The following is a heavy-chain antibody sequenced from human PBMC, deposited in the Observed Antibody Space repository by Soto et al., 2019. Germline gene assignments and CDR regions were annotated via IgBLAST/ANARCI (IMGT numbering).Heavy chain of an antibody. D-gene: IGHD5-18*01. CDR3: AKALSGYTYGPFDY. J-gene: IGHJ4*02. Sequence: SLRLSCAASGFTFDDYAMHWVRQTPGKGLEWVSGINWNRGSIGYADSVKGRFTISKDIANNSLYLQMNSLRAEDTGLYYCAKALSGYTYGPFDYWGQGTQVTVSS. V-gene: IGHV3-9*01. CDR2: INWNRGSI. CDR1: GFTFDDYA.